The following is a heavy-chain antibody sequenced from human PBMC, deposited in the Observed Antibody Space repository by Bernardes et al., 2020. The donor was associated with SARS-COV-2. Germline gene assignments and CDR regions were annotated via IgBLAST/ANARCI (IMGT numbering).Heavy chain of an antibody. J-gene: IGHJ6*02. D-gene: IGHD3-3*01. CDR1: GFTVSSNY. CDR3: AKDSPITIFGVVIIGGMDV. CDR2: IYGSGGST. Sequence: GGSLRLSCAASGFTVSSNYMSWVRQAPGKGLEWVSVIYGSGGSTYYADSVKGRFTISRDNSKNTLYLQMNSLRAEDTAVYYCAKDSPITIFGVVIIGGMDVWGQGTTVTVSS. V-gene: IGHV3-53*01.